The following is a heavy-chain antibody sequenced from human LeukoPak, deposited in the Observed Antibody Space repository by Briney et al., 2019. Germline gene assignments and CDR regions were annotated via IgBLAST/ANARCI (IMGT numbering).Heavy chain of an antibody. Sequence: GGSLRLSCAASGFTFSRFTMNWVRQAPGKGLEWVSGISGSDSSTYYADFVKGRFIISRDNSKNTLYLQMNSLRADDTAVYYCAKGGGWLYYFDYWGQGTLVTVSS. D-gene: IGHD4-23*01. J-gene: IGHJ4*02. CDR3: AKGGGWLYYFDY. CDR2: ISGSDSST. CDR1: GFTFSRFT. V-gene: IGHV3-23*01.